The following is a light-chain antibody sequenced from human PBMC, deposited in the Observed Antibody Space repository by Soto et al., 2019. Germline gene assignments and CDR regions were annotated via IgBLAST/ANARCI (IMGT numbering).Light chain of an antibody. CDR1: SSDVGGYNY. V-gene: IGLV2-14*03. J-gene: IGLJ1*01. Sequence: QSVLTQPASVSGSPGQSITISCTGTSSDVGGYNYVSWYQHHPGKAPKLIIYDVSNRPSGVSIRFSGSKSDNTASLTISGLQPEDESDYHCSSYTTSNTRQIDFVPGTEVTVL. CDR2: DVS. CDR3: SSYTTSNTRQID.